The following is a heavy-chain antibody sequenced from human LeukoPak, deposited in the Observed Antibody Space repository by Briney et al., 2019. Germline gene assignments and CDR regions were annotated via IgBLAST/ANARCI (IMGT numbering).Heavy chain of an antibody. D-gene: IGHD3-10*02. Sequence: GGSLRLSCAASGFTFSDYEINWVRQAPGKGLEWVSCISTSGSTTYYADSVKGRFTISRYNAKNSLFLQMNTLTAEDAAVYYCARGALHVFDYWGQGTPVTVSS. J-gene: IGHJ4*02. CDR1: GFTFSDYE. V-gene: IGHV3-48*03. CDR2: ISTSGSTT. CDR3: ARGALHVFDY.